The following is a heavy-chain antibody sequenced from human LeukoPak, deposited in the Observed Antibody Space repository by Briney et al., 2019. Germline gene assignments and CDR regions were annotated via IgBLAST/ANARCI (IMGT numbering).Heavy chain of an antibody. V-gene: IGHV3-7*01. CDR1: GFTFSSYA. CDR2: IKQDGSEK. CDR3: AREDYFDY. J-gene: IGHJ4*02. Sequence: GGSLRLSCAASGFTFSSYAMSGVRQAPGKGLEWVANIKQDGSEKYYVDSVKGRFTISRDNAKNSLYLQMNSLRAEDTAVYYCAREDYFDYWGQGTLVTVSS.